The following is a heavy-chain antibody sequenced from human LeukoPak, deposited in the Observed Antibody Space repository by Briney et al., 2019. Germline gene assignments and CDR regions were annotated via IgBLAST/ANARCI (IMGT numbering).Heavy chain of an antibody. D-gene: IGHD1-1*01. Sequence: VASVKVSCKVSGYTLTELSMHWVRQAPGEGLEWMGGFDPEDGETIYAQKFQGRVTMTEDTSTDTAYMELSSLRSEDTAVYYCATDLASGTTWDYWGQGTLVTVSS. CDR1: GYTLTELS. CDR2: FDPEDGET. J-gene: IGHJ4*02. CDR3: ATDLASGTTWDY. V-gene: IGHV1-24*01.